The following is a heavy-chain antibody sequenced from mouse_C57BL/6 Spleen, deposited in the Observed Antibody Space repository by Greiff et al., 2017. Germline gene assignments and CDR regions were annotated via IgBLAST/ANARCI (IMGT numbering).Heavy chain of an antibody. CDR1: GFTFSDYY. J-gene: IGHJ1*03. CDR2: ISNGGGST. D-gene: IGHD1-1*01. CDR3: ARLTTGVARDFDV. Sequence: EVNLVESGGGLVQPGGSLKLSCAASGFTFSDYYMYWVRQTPEKRLEWVAYISNGGGSTYYPDTVKGRFTISRDNAKNTLYLQMSRLKSEDTAMXYGARLTTGVARDFDVWGTGTAVTVSS. V-gene: IGHV5-12*01.